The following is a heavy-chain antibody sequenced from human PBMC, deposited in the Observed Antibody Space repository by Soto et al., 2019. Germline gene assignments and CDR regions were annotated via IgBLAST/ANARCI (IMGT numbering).Heavy chain of an antibody. J-gene: IGHJ4*02. Sequence: SVKVSCKASGGTFSSYAISWVRQAPGQGLEWMGGIIPIFGTANYAQKFQGRVTITADKSTSTAYMELSSLRSEDTAVYYCARGLAPYYYDSSGYGYWGQGTLVTVSS. V-gene: IGHV1-69*06. CDR1: GGTFSSYA. D-gene: IGHD3-22*01. CDR2: IIPIFGTA. CDR3: ARGLAPYYYDSSGYGY.